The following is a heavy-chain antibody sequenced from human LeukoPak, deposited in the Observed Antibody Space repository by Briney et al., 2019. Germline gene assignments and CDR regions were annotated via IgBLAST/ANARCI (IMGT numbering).Heavy chain of an antibody. V-gene: IGHV3-30*02. CDR1: GFTFSSYA. CDR3: AKDRGAAAGYFDY. Sequence: PGGSLRLSCAASGFTFSSYAMSWVRQAPGKGLEWVAFIRYDGSNKYYADSVKGRFTISRDNSKNTLYLQMNSLRAEDTAVYYCAKDRGAAAGYFDYWGQGTLVTVSS. J-gene: IGHJ4*02. CDR2: IRYDGSNK. D-gene: IGHD3-10*01.